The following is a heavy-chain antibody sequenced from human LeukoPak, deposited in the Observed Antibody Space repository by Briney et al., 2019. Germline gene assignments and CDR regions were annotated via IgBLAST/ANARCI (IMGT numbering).Heavy chain of an antibody. V-gene: IGHV1-2*02. J-gene: IGHJ6*03. CDR2: INPNSGGT. Sequence: GASVKVSCNASGDTFTGYYMHWVRQAPGQGLEGMGWINPNSGGTNYAQKFQGRVTMTRDTSISTAYMELSRLRSDDTAVYYCAREVAAPSPAPGYYYYYMDVWGKGTTVTVSS. CDR3: AREVAAPSPAPGYYYYYMDV. CDR1: GDTFTGYY. D-gene: IGHD1-14*01.